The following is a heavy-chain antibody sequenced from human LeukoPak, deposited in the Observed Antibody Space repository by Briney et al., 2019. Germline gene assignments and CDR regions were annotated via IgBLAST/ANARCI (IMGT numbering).Heavy chain of an antibody. Sequence: SETLSLTCAVYGGPFSGYYWSWIRQPPGKGLEWIGEINHSGSTNYNPSLKSRVTISVDTSKNQFSLKLSSVTAADTAVYYCARVEMATNFDYWGQGTLVTVSS. CDR1: GGPFSGYY. J-gene: IGHJ4*02. D-gene: IGHD5-24*01. CDR3: ARVEMATNFDY. CDR2: INHSGST. V-gene: IGHV4-34*01.